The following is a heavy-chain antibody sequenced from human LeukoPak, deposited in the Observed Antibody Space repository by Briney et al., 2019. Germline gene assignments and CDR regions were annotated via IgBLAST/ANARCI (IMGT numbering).Heavy chain of an antibody. CDR1: GFTFSSYA. CDR2: ISYDGSNK. Sequence: GGSLRLSCAASGFTFSSYAMHWVRQAPGKGLEWVAVISYDGSNKHYADSVKGRFTISRDNSKNTLYLQMNSLRAEDTAVYYCARAPAAPLYFDYWGQGTLVTVSS. D-gene: IGHD6-6*01. V-gene: IGHV3-30*01. CDR3: ARAPAAPLYFDY. J-gene: IGHJ4*02.